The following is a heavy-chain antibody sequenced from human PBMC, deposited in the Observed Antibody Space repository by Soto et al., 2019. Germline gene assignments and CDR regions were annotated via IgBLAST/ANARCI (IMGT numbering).Heavy chain of an antibody. CDR2: IYSGGST. CDR1: GFTVSSNY. V-gene: IGHV3-66*01. D-gene: IGHD6-19*01. Sequence: EVQLVESGGGLVQPGGSLRLSCAASGFTVSSNYMSWVRQAPGKGLEWVSVIYSGGSTYYADSVKGRLTIARDNAKHKLYLQVNRLRAEGTAVYYGARVEHSSGCDWGQGTLGTRSS. CDR3: ARVEHSSGCD. J-gene: IGHJ4*02.